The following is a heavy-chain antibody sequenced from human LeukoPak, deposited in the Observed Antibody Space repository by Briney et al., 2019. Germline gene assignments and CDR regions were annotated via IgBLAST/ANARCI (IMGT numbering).Heavy chain of an antibody. D-gene: IGHD6-13*01. Sequence: SGRSLRLSCAASGFTFSSYGMHWVRQAPGKGLEWVAVISYDGSNKYYADSVKGRFTISRDNSKNTLYLRMNSLKVEDTAIYSCAKDPQHPLDYWGRGTPVTVS. CDR3: AKDPQHPLDY. J-gene: IGHJ4*02. V-gene: IGHV3-30*18. CDR1: GFTFSSYG. CDR2: ISYDGSNK.